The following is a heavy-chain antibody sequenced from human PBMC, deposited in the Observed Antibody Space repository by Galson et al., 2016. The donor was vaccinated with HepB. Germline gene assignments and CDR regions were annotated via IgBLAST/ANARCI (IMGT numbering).Heavy chain of an antibody. CDR2: IYPGDSET. Sequence: QSGAEVKKPGESLKISCKASGYSFTRQCIAWVRQMPGKGLEWMGFIYPGDSETRYSPSFQGQVTISADKTISVAYLQWSGLKASDSAMYYCARQVGGSSGYDYFDPWGQGTLVTVSS. J-gene: IGHJ4*02. CDR3: ARQVGGSSGYDYFDP. D-gene: IGHD5-12*01. CDR1: GYSFTRQC. V-gene: IGHV5-51*01.